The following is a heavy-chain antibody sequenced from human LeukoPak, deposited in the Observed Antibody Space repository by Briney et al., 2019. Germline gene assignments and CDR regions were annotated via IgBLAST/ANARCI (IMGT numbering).Heavy chain of an antibody. CDR1: GFTFSSYS. V-gene: IGHV3-21*04. Sequence: GGSLRLSCAASGFTFSSYSMNWVRQAPGKGLEWVSSISSRSRYIYYADSVKGRFTISRDNAKNSLYLQRNSLRAEDMALYYCAKGGGGRLIYYYYMDVWGKGTTVTVSS. J-gene: IGHJ6*03. CDR2: ISSRSRYI. D-gene: IGHD3-16*01. CDR3: AKGGGGRLIYYYYMDV.